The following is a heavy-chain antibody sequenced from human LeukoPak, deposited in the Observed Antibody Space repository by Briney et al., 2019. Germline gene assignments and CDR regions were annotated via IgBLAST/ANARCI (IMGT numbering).Heavy chain of an antibody. D-gene: IGHD5-18*01. CDR3: AREEAARFDY. V-gene: IGHV3-33*01. Sequence: PGGSLTLSCAASGFTFSRNGMHWVRQAPGKGLEWVAVIWSDGSNKYYADSVKGRFTISRDKSKNTLHLQMNSLRAEDTAVYYCAREEAARFDYWGQGTLVTVSS. J-gene: IGHJ4*02. CDR2: IWSDGSNK. CDR1: GFTFSRNG.